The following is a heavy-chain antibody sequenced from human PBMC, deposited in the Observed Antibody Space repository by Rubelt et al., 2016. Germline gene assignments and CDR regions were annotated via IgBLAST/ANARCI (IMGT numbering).Heavy chain of an antibody. V-gene: IGHV3-30*04. D-gene: IGHD6-19*01. Sequence: GGLVQPGRSLRLSCAASGFTFSDHYMNWVRQAPGKGLEWVAVISYDGSNKYYADSVKGRFSISRDTSKNTLYLQMNSLRAEDTAVYYCARGRDSGWYYYYDLDVWGQGTTVTVSS. J-gene: IGHJ6*02. CDR1: GFTFSDHY. CDR2: ISYDGSNK. CDR3: ARGRDSGWYYYYDLDV.